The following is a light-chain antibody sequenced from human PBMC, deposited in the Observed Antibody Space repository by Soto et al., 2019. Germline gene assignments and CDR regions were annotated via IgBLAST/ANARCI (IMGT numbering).Light chain of an antibody. CDR2: DVI. CDR1: SSDIGGYNY. Sequence: QSALTQPASVSGSPGQSITISCTGTSSDIGGYNYVAWYQQYPGKAPKLIIYDVINRPSGVSHRFSGSKSGNTASLTISGIQAEDEADYYCSSYTSTPAYVFGTGTKLTVL. CDR3: SSYTSTPAYV. V-gene: IGLV2-14*03. J-gene: IGLJ1*01.